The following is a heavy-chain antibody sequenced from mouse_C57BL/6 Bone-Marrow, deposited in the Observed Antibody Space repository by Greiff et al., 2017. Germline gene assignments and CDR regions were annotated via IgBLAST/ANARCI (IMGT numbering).Heavy chain of an antibody. D-gene: IGHD2-4*01. CDR2: IDPSDSYT. CDR3: ARDDYDVYYAMDY. J-gene: IGHJ4*01. V-gene: IGHV1-50*01. CDR1: GYTFTSYW. Sequence: VQLQQPGAELVKPGASVKLSCKASGYTFTSYWMQWVKPRPGQGLEWIGEIDPSDSYTNYNQKFKGKAALTVDTSSSTAYMQLSSLTSEDSAVYYCARDDYDVYYAMDYWGQGTSVTVSS.